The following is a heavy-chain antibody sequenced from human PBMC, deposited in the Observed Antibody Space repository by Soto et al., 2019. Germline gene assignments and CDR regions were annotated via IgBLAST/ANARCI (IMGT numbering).Heavy chain of an antibody. CDR2: ISYDGSNN. J-gene: IGHJ6*04. V-gene: IGHV3-30*18. CDR3: AKVEGYCSSVSCQSALDV. D-gene: IGHD2-15*01. Sequence: PGGSLRLSCAASGFTFSSDAMHWVRQAPGKGLEWVAAISYDGSNNYYGDSVKGRFTISRDNSKNTLYLQMNSLRFEDTAVYYCAKVEGYCSSVSCQSALDVWGKGTTVTVSS. CDR1: GFTFSSDA.